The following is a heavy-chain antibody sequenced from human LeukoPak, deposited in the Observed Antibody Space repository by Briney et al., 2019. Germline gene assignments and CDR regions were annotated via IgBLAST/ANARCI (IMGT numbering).Heavy chain of an antibody. J-gene: IGHJ4*02. V-gene: IGHV3-30-3*01. D-gene: IGHD1-7*01. Sequence: PGRPLRLSCAASGFAFSSYAMHWVRQAPGKGLEWVSIISYDGSKKYFADSVTGRFTIYRDNSKNTLFLRMNSLRPEDTAIYYCARDPQSDLSGTTNFDYWGQGTLVSVSS. CDR3: ARDPQSDLSGTTNFDY. CDR2: ISYDGSKK. CDR1: GFAFSSYA.